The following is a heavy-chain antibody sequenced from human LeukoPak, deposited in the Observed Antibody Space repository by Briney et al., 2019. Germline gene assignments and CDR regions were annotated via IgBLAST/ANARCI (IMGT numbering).Heavy chain of an antibody. Sequence: GGSLRLSCAASGFTFSHFAMSWVRQAPGKGLHWVSTISGSGNKTYDADSVKGRFAISRDNSKDTLYLQMTGLRAEDTAVYYCAKLKRVGIAPFDDWGQGTLVTVSS. V-gene: IGHV3-23*01. D-gene: IGHD3-10*01. J-gene: IGHJ4*02. CDR1: GFTFSHFA. CDR2: ISGSGNKT. CDR3: AKLKRVGIAPFDD.